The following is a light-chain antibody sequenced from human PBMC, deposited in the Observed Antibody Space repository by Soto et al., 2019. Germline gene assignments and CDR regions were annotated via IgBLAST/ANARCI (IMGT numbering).Light chain of an antibody. Sequence: QSALTQHASVSGSPGQSITISCTGTSSDIGSYNYVSWYQQHPGQAPKLMIYDVTNRPSGVSNRFSGSKSGNTASLTISGLQAEDEADYYCSSPRSSSFYVFGTGTKLTVL. CDR3: SSPRSSSFYV. J-gene: IGLJ1*01. CDR1: SSDIGSYNY. V-gene: IGLV2-14*03. CDR2: DVT.